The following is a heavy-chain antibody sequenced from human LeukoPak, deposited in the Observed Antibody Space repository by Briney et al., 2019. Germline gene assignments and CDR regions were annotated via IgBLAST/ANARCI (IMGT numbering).Heavy chain of an antibody. CDR2: INHSGST. CDR1: GGSFSGYY. D-gene: IGHD1-7*01. Sequence: SETLSLTCAVYGGSFSGYYWSWIRQPPGKELEWIGEINHSGSTNYNPSLKSRVTISVDTSKNQFSLKLSSVTAADTAVYYCAREGNYPFDYWGQGTLVTVSS. V-gene: IGHV4-34*01. CDR3: AREGNYPFDY. J-gene: IGHJ4*02.